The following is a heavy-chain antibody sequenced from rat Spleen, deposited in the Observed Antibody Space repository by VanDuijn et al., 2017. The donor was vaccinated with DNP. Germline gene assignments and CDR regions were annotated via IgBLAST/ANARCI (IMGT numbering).Heavy chain of an antibody. J-gene: IGHJ2*01. V-gene: IGHV5-22*01. CDR1: GFIFSDYY. D-gene: IGHD4-3*01. CDR2: ISYDGGST. Sequence: EVQLVESGGDIVQPGRSLKLSCAASGFIFSDYYMAWVRQAPTKGLEWVAYISYDGGSTYYGDSVKGRFTISRANVKSTLYLQMNSLRSEDMATYYCVRWYNSGYYFDHWGQGVMVTVSS. CDR3: VRWYNSGYYFDH.